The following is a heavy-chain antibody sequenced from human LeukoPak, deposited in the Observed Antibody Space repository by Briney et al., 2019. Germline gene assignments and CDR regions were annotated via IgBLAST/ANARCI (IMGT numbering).Heavy chain of an antibody. CDR1: GGSFSGYY. J-gene: IGHJ4*02. CDR2: INHSGST. V-gene: IGHV4-34*01. D-gene: IGHD4-17*01. Sequence: PSETLSLTCAVYGGSFSGYYWSWIRQPPGKGLEWIGEINHSGSTNYNPSLKSRVTISVDTSKNQFSPKLSSVTAADTAVYYCASRATVTIDYWGQGTLVTVSS. CDR3: ASRATVTIDY.